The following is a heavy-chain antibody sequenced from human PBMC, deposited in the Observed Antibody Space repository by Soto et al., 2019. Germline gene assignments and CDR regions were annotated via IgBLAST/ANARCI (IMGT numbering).Heavy chain of an antibody. CDR3: AIRTTHGYAFDI. Sequence: ASVKVSCKASGYTFTSYGISWVRQAPGQGLEWMGWISAYNGNTNYAQKLQCRVTMTTVTSTSTAYMELRSLRSEDTSVYQSAIRTTHGYAFDIWGQGTMVNFSS. V-gene: IGHV1-18*01. J-gene: IGHJ3*02. CDR1: GYTFTSYG. CDR2: ISAYNGNT. D-gene: IGHD1-1*01.